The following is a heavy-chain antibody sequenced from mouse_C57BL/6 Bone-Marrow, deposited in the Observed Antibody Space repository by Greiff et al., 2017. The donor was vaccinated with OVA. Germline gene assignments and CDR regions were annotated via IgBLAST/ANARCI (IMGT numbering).Heavy chain of an antibody. V-gene: IGHV1-55*01. CDR2: IFPGSCST. D-gene: IGHD1-1*01. J-gene: IGHJ2*01. CDR3: ARIYGSRYFDY. Sequence: VQLQQSGAELVKPGASVKMSCKASGYTFTSYWINWVKQRPGQGLEWIGDIFPGSCSTNYNEKFKSKAKLTVDTSSSTAYRQLSSLTSEDSAVYYCARIYGSRYFDYWGQGTTLTVSS. CDR1: GYTFTSYW.